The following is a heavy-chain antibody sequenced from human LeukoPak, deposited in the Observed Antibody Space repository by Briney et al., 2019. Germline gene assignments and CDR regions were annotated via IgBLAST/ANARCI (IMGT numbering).Heavy chain of an antibody. J-gene: IGHJ4*02. Sequence: GASVKVSCKASGYRFTSYGISWVRQAPGQGLEWMGWISAYNGNTNYAQKLQGRVTMTTDTSTSTAYMELWSLRSDDTAVYYCARGGDGDILTGLVFDYWGQGTLVTVSS. CDR1: GYRFTSYG. CDR3: ARGGDGDILTGLVFDY. V-gene: IGHV1-18*01. CDR2: ISAYNGNT. D-gene: IGHD3-9*01.